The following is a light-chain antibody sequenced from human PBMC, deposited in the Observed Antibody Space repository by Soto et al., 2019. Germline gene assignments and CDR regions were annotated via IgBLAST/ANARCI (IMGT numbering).Light chain of an antibody. V-gene: IGKV1-39*01. Sequence: DIQMTQSPSSLSASVGDRVTITCRASQSISSYLTWYQQKPGKAPKLLIYAASSLPSGVPSRFSGSGSGTDFTLTISRLQPEDFATYYCQQSYSTPETFGQGTQVEIK. J-gene: IGKJ1*01. CDR1: QSISSY. CDR2: AAS. CDR3: QQSYSTPET.